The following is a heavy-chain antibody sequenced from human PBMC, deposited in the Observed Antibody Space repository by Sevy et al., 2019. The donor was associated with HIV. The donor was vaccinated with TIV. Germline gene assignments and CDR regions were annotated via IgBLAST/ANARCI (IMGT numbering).Heavy chain of an antibody. J-gene: IGHJ3*02. V-gene: IGHV3-30-3*01. Sequence: GGSLRLSCAASGFTFSSYAMHWVRQAPGKGLEWVAVISYDGSNKYYADSVKGRFTISRDNSKNTLYLQMNSLRVEDTAVYYCAREGDIEEDVSAFDIWGQGTMVTVSS. CDR3: AREGDIEEDVSAFDI. D-gene: IGHD2-15*01. CDR1: GFTFSSYA. CDR2: ISYDGSNK.